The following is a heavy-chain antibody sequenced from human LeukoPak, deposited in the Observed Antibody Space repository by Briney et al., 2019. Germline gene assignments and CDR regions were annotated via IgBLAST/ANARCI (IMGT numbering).Heavy chain of an antibody. CDR1: GDSISSNY. CDR3: ARGDILTGYEYNWFDP. D-gene: IGHD3-9*01. J-gene: IGHJ5*02. V-gene: IGHV4-59*01. CDR2: IYYSGST. Sequence: SETLSLTCTVSGDSISSNYWSWIRQSPGKGLEWIGYIYYSGSTNYNPSLKSRLTISVDTSKNQFSLKLSSVTAADTAVYYCARGDILTGYEYNWFDPWGQGTLVTVSS.